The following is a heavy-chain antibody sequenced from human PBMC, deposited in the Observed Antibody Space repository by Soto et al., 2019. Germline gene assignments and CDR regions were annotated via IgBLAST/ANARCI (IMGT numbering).Heavy chain of an antibody. V-gene: IGHV4-34*01. CDR3: ARARSGDGSGHYYYYYYMDV. Sequence: PSETLSLTCAVYGGSFSGYYWSWIRQPPGKGLEWIGEINHSGSTNYNPSLKSRVTISVDTSKNQFSLKLSSVTAADTAVYYCARARSGDGSGHYYYYYYMDVWGKRTTVTVSS. CDR2: INHSGST. CDR1: GGSFSGYY. D-gene: IGHD3-10*01. J-gene: IGHJ6*03.